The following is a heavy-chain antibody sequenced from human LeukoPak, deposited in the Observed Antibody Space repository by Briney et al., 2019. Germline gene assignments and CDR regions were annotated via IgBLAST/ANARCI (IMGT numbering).Heavy chain of an antibody. J-gene: IGHJ3*02. Sequence: PSETLSLTCAVYGGSFSGYFWSWIRQPPGKGLEWIGEINHSGSTRYNPSLKSRVTISVDTSKNQFSLKLSSVTAADTAVYYCARFQYYDSTPQGIWGQGIMVTVSS. V-gene: IGHV4-34*01. CDR1: GGSFSGYF. CDR3: ARFQYYDSTPQGI. CDR2: INHSGST. D-gene: IGHD3-22*01.